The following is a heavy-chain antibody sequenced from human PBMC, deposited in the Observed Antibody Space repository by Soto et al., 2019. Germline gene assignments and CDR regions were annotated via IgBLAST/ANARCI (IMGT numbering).Heavy chain of an antibody. V-gene: IGHV1-69*04. Sequence: ASVKVSCKASGGTFSSYTISWVRQAPGQGLEWMGRIIPILGIANYAQKFQGRVTITADKSTSTAYMELSSLRSEDTAVYYCARDPSNYYGSGTHRSDFDYWGQGTLVTVSS. CDR1: GGTFSSYT. J-gene: IGHJ4*02. CDR3: ARDPSNYYGSGTHRSDFDY. D-gene: IGHD3-10*01. CDR2: IIPILGIA.